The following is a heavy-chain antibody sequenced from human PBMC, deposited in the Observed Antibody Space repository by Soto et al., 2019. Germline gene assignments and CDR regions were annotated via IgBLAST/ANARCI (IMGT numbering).Heavy chain of an antibody. CDR3: ARDTGTGTTGNAFDI. CDR2: ISGSGGST. CDR1: GFTFSSYA. V-gene: IGHV3-23*01. J-gene: IGHJ3*02. D-gene: IGHD1-7*01. Sequence: GGSLRLSCAASGFTFSSYAMSWVRQAPGKGLEWVSAISGSGGSTYYADSVKGRFTISRDNSKNTLYLQMNSLRAEDTAMYYCARDTGTGTTGNAFDIWGQGTMVTVSS.